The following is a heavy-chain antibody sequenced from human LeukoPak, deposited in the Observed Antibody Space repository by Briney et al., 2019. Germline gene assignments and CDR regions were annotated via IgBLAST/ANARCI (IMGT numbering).Heavy chain of an antibody. CDR1: GFIFSSDS. CDR3: ARGLAAAGTRGPY. V-gene: IGHV3-21*01. CDR2: ISSTGAYI. D-gene: IGHD6-13*01. J-gene: IGHJ4*02. Sequence: PGGSLRLSCATSGFIFSSDSMIWVRQAPGKGLEWVSSISSTGAYIYYADSLKGRFTISRDNAKNSLYLQMNSLRADDTAVYYCARGLAAAGTRGPYWGQGTLATVSS.